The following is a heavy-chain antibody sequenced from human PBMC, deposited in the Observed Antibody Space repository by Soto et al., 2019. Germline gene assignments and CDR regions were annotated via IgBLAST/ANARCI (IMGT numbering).Heavy chain of an antibody. CDR2: MNPNSGNT. CDR3: AKVVPLYCGGDCYSGPFDY. CDR1: GYTFTSYD. Sequence: ASVKVSCKASGYTFTSYDINWVRQATGQGLEWMGWMNPNSGNTGYAQKFQGRVTMTRNTSISTAYMELSSLRSEDTAVYYCAKVVPLYCGGDCYSGPFDYWGQGTLVTVSS. J-gene: IGHJ4*02. V-gene: IGHV1-8*01. D-gene: IGHD2-21*02.